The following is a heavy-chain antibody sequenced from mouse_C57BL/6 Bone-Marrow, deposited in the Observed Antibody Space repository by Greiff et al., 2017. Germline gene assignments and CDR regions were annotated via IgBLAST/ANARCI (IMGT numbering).Heavy chain of an antibody. Sequence: EVMLVESGGDLVKPGGSLKLSCAASGFTFSSYGMSWVRETPDKRLEWVATISSGGSYTYYPDSVKGRFTISRDNAKNTLYLQMSSLKSEDTAMYYCARRWLLAGFAYWGQGTLVTVSA. J-gene: IGHJ3*01. V-gene: IGHV5-6*02. CDR3: ARRWLLAGFAY. CDR1: GFTFSSYG. CDR2: ISSGGSYT. D-gene: IGHD2-3*01.